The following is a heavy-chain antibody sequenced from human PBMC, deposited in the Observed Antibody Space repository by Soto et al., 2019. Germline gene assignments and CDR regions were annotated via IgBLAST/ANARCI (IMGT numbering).Heavy chain of an antibody. V-gene: IGHV3-33*01. J-gene: IGHJ4*02. CDR2: IWYDGSDK. Sequence: GGSLRLSCAASGFSFSSYGMHWIRQAPGKGLEWVAIIWYDGSDKYYADSVKGRFTISRDNSKNTLYLQMNSLRAEDTAMYYCARDLGSSGYFDFWGQGSLVTVSS. D-gene: IGHD3-22*01. CDR1: GFSFSSYG. CDR3: ARDLGSSGYFDF.